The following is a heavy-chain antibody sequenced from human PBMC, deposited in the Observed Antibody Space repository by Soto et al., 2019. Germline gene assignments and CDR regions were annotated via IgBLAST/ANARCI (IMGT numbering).Heavy chain of an antibody. CDR2: ISYDGSNK. J-gene: IGHJ6*03. Sequence: GGSLRLSCAASGFTFSSYGMHWVRQAPGKGLEWVAVISYDGSNKYYADSVKGRFTISRDNSKNTLYLQMNSLRAEDTAVYYCAKDREGYYYYMDVWGKGTTVTVSS. V-gene: IGHV3-30*18. CDR1: GFTFSSYG. CDR3: AKDREGYYYYMDV.